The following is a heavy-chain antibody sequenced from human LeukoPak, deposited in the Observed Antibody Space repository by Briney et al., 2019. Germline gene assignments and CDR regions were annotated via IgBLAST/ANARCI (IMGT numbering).Heavy chain of an antibody. D-gene: IGHD6-19*01. J-gene: IGHJ4*02. CDR3: AMSSGWYGHIFDY. V-gene: IGHV4-61*10. Sequence: SETLSLTCTVSGGSISTGAYYWTWIRQPAGKGLEWIGEINHSGSTNYNPSLKSRVTISVDTSKNQFSLKLSSVAAADTAVYYCAMSSGWYGHIFDYWGQGTLVTVSS. CDR2: INHSGST. CDR1: GGSISTGAYY.